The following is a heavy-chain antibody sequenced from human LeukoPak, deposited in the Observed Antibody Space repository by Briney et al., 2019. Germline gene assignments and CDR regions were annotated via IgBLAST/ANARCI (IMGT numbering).Heavy chain of an antibody. D-gene: IGHD6-6*01. V-gene: IGHV3-74*01. J-gene: IGHJ4*02. CDR1: GFTFSSYW. CDR2: INSDGSST. Sequence: GGSLRLSCAASGFTFSSYWMHWVRQAPGKGLVWVSRINSDGSSTSYADSVKGRFTISRDNAKNTLYLQMNSLRAEDTAVYYCAKGSRASRPYYFDYWGQGTLVTVSS. CDR3: AKGSRASRPYYFDY.